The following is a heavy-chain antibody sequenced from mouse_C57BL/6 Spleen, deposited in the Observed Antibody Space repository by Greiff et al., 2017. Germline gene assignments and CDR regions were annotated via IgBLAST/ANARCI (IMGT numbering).Heavy chain of an antibody. CDR2: INPSTGGT. CDR1: GYSFTGYY. CDR3: ARNGNYDWYFDV. V-gene: IGHV1-42*01. J-gene: IGHJ1*03. D-gene: IGHD2-1*01. Sequence: VQLKESGPELVKPGASVKISCKASGYSFTGYYMNWVKQSPEKSLEWIGEINPSTGGTTYNQKFKAKATLTVDKSSSTAYMQLKSLPSEDSAVYYCARNGNYDWYFDVWGTGTTVTVSS.